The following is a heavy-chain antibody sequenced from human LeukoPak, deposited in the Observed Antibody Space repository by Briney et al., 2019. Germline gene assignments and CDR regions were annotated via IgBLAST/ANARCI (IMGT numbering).Heavy chain of an antibody. V-gene: IGHV3-15*01. D-gene: IGHD3-10*01. CDR2: IRSRSDAETK. CDR1: GFTFTNAW. Sequence: GGSLRLSCAASGFTFTNAWMSWVRRAPGKGLEWVGRIRSRSDAETKDYAAAVQGRFTISRDDSKNTMFLQMNSLETEDTAVYYCTTDFFGRGSGSYYNYFDPWGQGTVVTVSS. CDR3: TTDFFGRGSGSYYNYFDP. J-gene: IGHJ5*02.